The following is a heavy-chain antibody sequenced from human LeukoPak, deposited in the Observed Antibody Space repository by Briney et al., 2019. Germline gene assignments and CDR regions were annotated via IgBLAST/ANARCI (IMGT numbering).Heavy chain of an antibody. CDR1: RYTLTSYG. CDR3: ARYYDFWSGYYHSMDV. CDR2: ISAYNGNT. Sequence: ASVKVSCKASRYTLTSYGISGVRQAPGQGREWMGWISAYNGNTNYPHKLQGRVTMTTDTSTSTAYMERRSLRSDDTAVYYCARYYDFWSGYYHSMDVWGQGTTVTVSS. D-gene: IGHD3-3*01. J-gene: IGHJ6*02. V-gene: IGHV1-18*01.